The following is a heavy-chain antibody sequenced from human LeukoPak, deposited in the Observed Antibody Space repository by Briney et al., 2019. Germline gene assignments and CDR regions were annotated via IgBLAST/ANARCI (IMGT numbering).Heavy chain of an antibody. Sequence: SETLSLTCTVSGGSISNYYWSWIRQPPGKGLEWIGYIYYSGSTNYNPSLKSRVTISVDTSKNQFSLKLRSVTAADTAVYYCARVTGYVIEDYFDYWGQGTLVTVSS. J-gene: IGHJ4*02. CDR3: ARVTGYVIEDYFDY. CDR1: GGSISNYY. D-gene: IGHD3-22*01. V-gene: IGHV4-59*01. CDR2: IYYSGST.